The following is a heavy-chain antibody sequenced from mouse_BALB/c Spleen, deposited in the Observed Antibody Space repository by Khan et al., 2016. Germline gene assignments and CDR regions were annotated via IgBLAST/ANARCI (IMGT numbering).Heavy chain of an antibody. D-gene: IGHD2-3*01. CDR3: ARFALSLFDY. CDR1: GYSITSDYA. V-gene: IGHV3-2*02. Sequence: EVQLQESGPGLVKPSQSLSLTCTVTGYSITSDYAWYWIQQFPGNKLECMGFISNSGSTSYNPSLKSRITITRDTSKNNFLLHLNSVTTVDTATYYGARFALSLFDYWGQGTTLTVSS. J-gene: IGHJ2*01. CDR2: ISNSGST.